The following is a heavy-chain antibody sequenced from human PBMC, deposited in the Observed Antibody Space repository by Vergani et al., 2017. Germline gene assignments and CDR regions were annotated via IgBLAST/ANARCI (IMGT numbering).Heavy chain of an antibody. D-gene: IGHD5-24*01. CDR2: ISAYNGNT. Sequence: VQLVQSGAEVKKPGATVKISCKVSGYTFTDYYMHWVQQAPGKGLEWMGWISAYNGNTNYAQKLQGRVTMTKDTSTSTAYMELRSLRSDDTAVYYCARGIQSVESAGDFMDVWGKGTTVTVPS. J-gene: IGHJ6*03. CDR1: GYTFTDYY. CDR3: ARGIQSVESAGDFMDV. V-gene: IGHV1-18*04.